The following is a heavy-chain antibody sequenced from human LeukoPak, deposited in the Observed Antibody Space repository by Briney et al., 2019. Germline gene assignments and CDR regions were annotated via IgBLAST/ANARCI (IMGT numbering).Heavy chain of an antibody. D-gene: IGHD5-12*01. CDR1: GFTFSSYA. V-gene: IGHV3-23*01. CDR3: ANTRLRGYSGREPNWFDP. Sequence: GGSLRLSCAASGFTFSSYAMSWVRQAPGKGLEWVSAISGSGGSTYYADSVKGRFTISRDNSKNTLYLQMNSLRAEDTAVYYCANTRLRGYSGREPNWFDPWGQGTLVTGSS. J-gene: IGHJ5*02. CDR2: ISGSGGST.